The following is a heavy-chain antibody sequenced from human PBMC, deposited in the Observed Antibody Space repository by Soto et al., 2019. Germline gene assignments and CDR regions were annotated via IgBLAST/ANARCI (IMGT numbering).Heavy chain of an antibody. CDR2: INPFKGDT. V-gene: IGHV1-18*01. D-gene: IGHD2-2*02. CDR3: ARVKVPAAILGPLDL. CDR1: GYTFSTYG. Sequence: AASVKVSCKASGYTFSTYGITWVRQAPGQGLDWMGWINPFKGDTNSAARFQDRVTMTTDTSTRTAYMELRSLRSDDTAVYYCARVKVPAAILGPLDLWGQGTLVTVSS. J-gene: IGHJ3*01.